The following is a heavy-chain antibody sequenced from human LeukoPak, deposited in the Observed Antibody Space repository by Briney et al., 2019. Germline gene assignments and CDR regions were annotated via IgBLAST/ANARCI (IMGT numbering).Heavy chain of an antibody. CDR3: ARGLWSGYEALDI. D-gene: IGHD3-3*01. J-gene: IGHJ3*02. Sequence: GASVKVSCKASGYTFISYDINWVRQATGQGLEWMGWMNPNSANTNYAQKFQGRVTFTRNTSVSTAYMELSSLRSEDTAVYYCARGLWSGYEALDIWGQGTMVSVSS. CDR1: GYTFISYD. V-gene: IGHV1-8*03. CDR2: MNPNSANT.